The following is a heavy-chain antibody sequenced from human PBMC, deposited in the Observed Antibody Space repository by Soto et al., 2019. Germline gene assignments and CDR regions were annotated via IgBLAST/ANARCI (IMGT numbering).Heavy chain of an antibody. J-gene: IGHJ3*02. Sequence: ASVKVSCKVSGYTLTELSMHWVRQVPGKGLEWMGGFDPEDGETIYAQKFQGRVTMTEDTSTDTAYMELSSLRSEDTAVYYCATESGYYRSDAFDIWGQGTMVTVSS. V-gene: IGHV1-24*01. CDR1: GYTLTELS. D-gene: IGHD3-22*01. CDR3: ATESGYYRSDAFDI. CDR2: FDPEDGET.